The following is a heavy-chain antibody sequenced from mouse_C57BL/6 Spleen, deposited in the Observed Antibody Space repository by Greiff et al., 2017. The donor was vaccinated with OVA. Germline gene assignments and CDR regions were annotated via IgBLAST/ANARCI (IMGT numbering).Heavy chain of an antibody. V-gene: IGHV1-39*01. CDR2: INPNYGTT. J-gene: IGHJ1*03. CDR1: GYSFTDYN. CDR3: AREATTVVATRYFDV. D-gene: IGHD1-1*01. Sequence: EVKLMESGPELVKPGASVKISCKASGYSFTDYNMNWVKQSNGKSLEWIGVINPNYGTTSYNQKFKGKATLTVDQSSSTAYMQLNSLTSEDSAVYYCAREATTVVATRYFDVWGTGTTVTVSS.